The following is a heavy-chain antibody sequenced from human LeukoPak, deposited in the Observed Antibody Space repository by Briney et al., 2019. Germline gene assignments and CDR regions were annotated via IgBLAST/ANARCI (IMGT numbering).Heavy chain of an antibody. CDR3: ARDPSGRGTFDY. V-gene: IGHV1-18*01. CDR2: ISAYSGNT. J-gene: IGHJ4*02. D-gene: IGHD1-1*01. Sequence: ASVKVSCKASGYTFTSYGISWVRQAPGQGLEWMGWISAYSGNTNYAQKLQGRVTMTTDTSTSTAYMELRRLRSDDTAVYYCARDPSGRGTFDYWGQGTLVTVSS. CDR1: GYTFTSYG.